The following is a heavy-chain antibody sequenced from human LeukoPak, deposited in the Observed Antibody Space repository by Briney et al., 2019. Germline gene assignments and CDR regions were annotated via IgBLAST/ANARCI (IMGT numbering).Heavy chain of an antibody. D-gene: IGHD3-3*01. CDR1: GYTFTSYD. CDR3: ARGGPDYDFWSGYPENWFDP. Sequence: ASVKVSCKASGYTFTSYDINWVRQATGQGLEWMGWMNPNSGNTGYAQKFRGRVTMTRNTSISTAYMELSSLRSEDTAVYYCARGGPDYDFWSGYPENWFDPWGQGTLVTVSS. CDR2: MNPNSGNT. J-gene: IGHJ5*02. V-gene: IGHV1-8*01.